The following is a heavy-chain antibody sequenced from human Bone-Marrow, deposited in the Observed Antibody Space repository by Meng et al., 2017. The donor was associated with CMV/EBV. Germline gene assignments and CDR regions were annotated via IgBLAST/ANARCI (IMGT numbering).Heavy chain of an antibody. Sequence: GESLKISCAASGFTFDDYAMHWVRQAPGKGLEWVSLISWDGGSTYYADSVKGRFTISRDNSKNSLYLQMNSLRAEDTALYYCARVPPGNSYALDWGQGTMVTVSS. CDR1: GFTFDDYA. CDR2: ISWDGGST. D-gene: IGHD3-16*01. V-gene: IGHV3-43D*03. CDR3: ARVPPGNSYALD. J-gene: IGHJ3*01.